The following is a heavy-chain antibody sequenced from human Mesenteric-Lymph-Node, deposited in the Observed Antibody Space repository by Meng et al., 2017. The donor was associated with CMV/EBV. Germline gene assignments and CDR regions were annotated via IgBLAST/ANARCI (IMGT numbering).Heavy chain of an antibody. J-gene: IGHJ6*02. Sequence: GESLKISCAASGFTFSSYGMHWVRQAPGKGLEWVAFIRYDGSNKYYTDSVKGQFTISRDNSKNTLYLQMNSLRAEDTAVYYCAKDLHCSSKSCFHPYYAMDVWGQGTTVTVSS. V-gene: IGHV3-30*02. D-gene: IGHD2-2*01. CDR3: AKDLHCSSKSCFHPYYAMDV. CDR2: IRYDGSNK. CDR1: GFTFSSYG.